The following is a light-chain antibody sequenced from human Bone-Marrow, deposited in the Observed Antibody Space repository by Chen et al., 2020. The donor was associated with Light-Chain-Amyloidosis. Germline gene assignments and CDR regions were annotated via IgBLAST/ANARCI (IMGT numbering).Light chain of an antibody. CDR3: QQYGTSPLA. CDR2: GSS. Sequence: EIVLTQSPGTLSLSPGEGANLSCRASQTISSNYLTWYQQKFGQAPRLLIYGSSSRATGIPDRFTGSGSGTDFTLNINRLEPEDFARYYCQQYGTSPLAFGGGTKVEIK. J-gene: IGKJ4*01. V-gene: IGKV3-20*01. CDR1: QTISSNY.